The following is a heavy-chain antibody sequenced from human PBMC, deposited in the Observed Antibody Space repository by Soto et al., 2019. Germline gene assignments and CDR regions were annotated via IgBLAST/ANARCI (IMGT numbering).Heavy chain of an antibody. CDR2: INPSGGST. J-gene: IGHJ4*02. V-gene: IGHV1-46*01. CDR3: ARGRRSYYDSSADPYPAEHFDY. D-gene: IGHD3-22*01. CDR1: GYTFTSYY. Sequence: ASVKVSCKASGYTFTSYYMHWVRQAPGQGLEWMGIINPSGGSTSYAQKFQGRVTMTRDTSTSTVYMELSSLRSDDTAVYYCARGRRSYYDSSADPYPAEHFDYWGQGTRVTVAS.